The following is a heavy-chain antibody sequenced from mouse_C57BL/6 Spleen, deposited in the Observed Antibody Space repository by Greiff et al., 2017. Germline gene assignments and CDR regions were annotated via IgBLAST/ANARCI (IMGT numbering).Heavy chain of an antibody. Sequence: QVQLQQSGPGLVQPSQSLSITCTVSGFSLTSYGVHWVRQSPGKGLEWLGVIWSGGSTDYNAAFISSLSISKDNSKSQVFFKMNSLQADDTAIYYWARSLDSSGYVAYWGQGTLVTVSA. CDR3: ARSLDSSGYVAY. J-gene: IGHJ3*01. D-gene: IGHD3-2*02. CDR1: GFSLTSYG. V-gene: IGHV2-2*01. CDR2: IWSGGST.